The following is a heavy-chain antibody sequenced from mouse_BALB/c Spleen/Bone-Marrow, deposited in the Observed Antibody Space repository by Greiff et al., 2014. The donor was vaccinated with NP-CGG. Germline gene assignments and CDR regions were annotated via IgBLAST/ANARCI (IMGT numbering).Heavy chain of an antibody. Sequence: QVHVKQSGAELMKPGASVKISCKATGYTFSSYWIDWVNQRPGHGLEWIGEILPGSGTTHYNEKFKDKATISADTSSNTAYMQLSSLKSEDSAVYYCARGGYDTSIFAYWGQGTLVTVSA. J-gene: IGHJ3*01. V-gene: IGHV1-9*01. CDR2: ILPGSGTT. CDR1: GYTFSSYW. D-gene: IGHD2-3*01. CDR3: ARGGYDTSIFAY.